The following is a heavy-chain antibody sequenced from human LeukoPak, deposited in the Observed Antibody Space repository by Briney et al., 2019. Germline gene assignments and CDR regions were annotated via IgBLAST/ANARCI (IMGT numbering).Heavy chain of an antibody. CDR2: INPNSGGT. J-gene: IGHJ3*02. D-gene: IGHD2-15*01. Sequence: ASVKVSCKTSGYIFIGYYIHWVRQAPGQGLEWMGWINPNSGGTNFAEKFQGWVTMTRDTSISTAYMELSRLRSDDTAVYYCARGGTKQPSDVFDIWGQGTMVTVSS. CDR1: GYIFIGYY. CDR3: ARGGTKQPSDVFDI. V-gene: IGHV1-2*04.